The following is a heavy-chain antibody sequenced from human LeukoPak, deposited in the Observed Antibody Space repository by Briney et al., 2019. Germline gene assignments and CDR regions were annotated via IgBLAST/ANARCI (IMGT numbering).Heavy chain of an antibody. CDR1: GYTFTSYY. Sequence: GASVKVSCKASGYTFTSYYMHWVRQAPGRGLEWMGIINPSGGSTSYAQKFQGRVTMTRDTSTSTVYMELSSLRSEDTAVYYCAGVPDYYDSSGYPDYWGQGTLVTVSS. D-gene: IGHD3-22*01. CDR2: INPSGGST. J-gene: IGHJ4*02. CDR3: AGVPDYYDSSGYPDY. V-gene: IGHV1-46*01.